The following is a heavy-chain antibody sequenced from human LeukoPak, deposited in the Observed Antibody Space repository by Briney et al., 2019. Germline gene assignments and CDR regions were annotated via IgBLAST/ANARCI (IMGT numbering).Heavy chain of an antibody. Sequence: GESLKISCKGSGYSFTSYWIGWVRQMPGKGLEWMGIIYPGDSDTRYSPSFQGQVTISADKSISTAYLQWSSLKASDTAMYYCARQGTYYYDSSGYYYEGELDYWGQGTLVTVSS. CDR3: ARQGTYYYDSSGYYYEGELDY. D-gene: IGHD3-22*01. CDR1: GYSFTSYW. CDR2: IYPGDSDT. V-gene: IGHV5-51*01. J-gene: IGHJ4*02.